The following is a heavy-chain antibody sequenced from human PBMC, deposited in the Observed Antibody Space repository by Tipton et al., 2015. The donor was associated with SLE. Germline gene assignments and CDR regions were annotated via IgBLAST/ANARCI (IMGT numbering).Heavy chain of an antibody. Sequence: TLSLTCTVSGYSISSGYYWGWIRQPPGKGLEWIGSIYHSGSTYYNPSLKSRVTISVDTSKNQFSLKLSSVTAADTAVYYCAAVISALWDFGYWGQGTLVTVSS. CDR3: AAVISALWDFGY. CDR2: IYHSGST. V-gene: IGHV4-38-2*02. CDR1: GYSISSGYY. J-gene: IGHJ4*02. D-gene: IGHD1-26*01.